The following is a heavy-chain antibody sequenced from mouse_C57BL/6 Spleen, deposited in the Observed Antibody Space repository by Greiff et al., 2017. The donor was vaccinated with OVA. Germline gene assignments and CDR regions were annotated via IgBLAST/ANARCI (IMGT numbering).Heavy chain of an antibody. CDR2: ISYDGSN. CDR1: GYSITSGYY. CDR3: ARDGYYAMDY. Sequence: LVESGPGLVKPSQSLSLTCSVTGYSITSGYYWNWIRQFPGNKLEWMGYISYDGSNNYNPSLKNRISITRDTSKNQFFLKLNSVTTEDTATYYCARDGYYAMDYWGQGTSVTVSS. J-gene: IGHJ4*01. V-gene: IGHV3-6*01.